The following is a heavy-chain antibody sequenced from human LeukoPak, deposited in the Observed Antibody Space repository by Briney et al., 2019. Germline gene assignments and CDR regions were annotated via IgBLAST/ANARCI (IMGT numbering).Heavy chain of an antibody. D-gene: IGHD3-16*01. CDR3: ARDRMGVATYGMDV. V-gene: IGHV3-33*01. CDR1: GFTFSSYG. J-gene: IGHJ6*02. CDR2: IWYDGSNK. Sequence: GGSLRLSCAASGFTFSSYGMHWVRQAPGKGLEWVAVIWYDGSNKYYADSVKGRFTISRDNSKNTLYLQMNSLRAEDTAVYYCARDRMGVATYGMDVWGQGTTVTVPS.